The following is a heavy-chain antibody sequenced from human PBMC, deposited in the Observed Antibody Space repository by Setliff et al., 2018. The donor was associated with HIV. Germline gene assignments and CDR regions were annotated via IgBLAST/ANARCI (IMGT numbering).Heavy chain of an antibody. V-gene: IGHV3-48*03. CDR2: ISSSGNSI. J-gene: IGHJ4*02. CDR1: GFTFSSYE. Sequence: HPGGSLRLSCAASGFTFSSYEMNWVRQAPGKGLEWISYISSSGNSIYYAESVKGRFTISRDNAKNSLSLQMNSLRAGDTAVYYCARGEPTILVVPAAFFDYWGQGTLVTVSS. CDR3: ARGEPTILVVPAAFFDY. D-gene: IGHD2-2*01.